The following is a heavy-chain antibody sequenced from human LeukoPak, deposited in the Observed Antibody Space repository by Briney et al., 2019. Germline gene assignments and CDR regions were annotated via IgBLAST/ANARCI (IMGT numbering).Heavy chain of an antibody. D-gene: IGHD3-10*02. CDR2: ISGSDYST. J-gene: IGHJ6*04. V-gene: IGHV3-23*01. CDR1: GFTFSSYA. Sequence: SGGSLRLSCAASGFTFSSYAMTWVRQAPGKGLEWVSSISGSDYSTSYADSVKGRFTISRDNSKNTLYLQMNSLRAEDTAVYYCAELGITMIGGVWGKGTTVTISS. CDR3: AELGITMIGGV.